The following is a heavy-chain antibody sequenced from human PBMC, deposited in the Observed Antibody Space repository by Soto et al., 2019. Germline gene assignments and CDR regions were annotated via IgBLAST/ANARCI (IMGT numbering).Heavy chain of an antibody. CDR1: GFTFSSYA. D-gene: IGHD6-19*01. J-gene: IGHJ4*02. Sequence: GGSLRLSCAASGFTFSSYAMSWVRQAPGKGLEWVSAISGSGGSTYYADSVKGRFTISRDNSKNTLYLQMNSLRAEDTAVYYCAKVFYSKLLAVAGTSIDYWGQGTLVTVSS. V-gene: IGHV3-23*01. CDR3: AKVFYSKLLAVAGTSIDY. CDR2: ISGSGGST.